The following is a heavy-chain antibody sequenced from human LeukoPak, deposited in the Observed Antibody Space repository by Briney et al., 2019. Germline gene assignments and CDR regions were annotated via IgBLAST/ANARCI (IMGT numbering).Heavy chain of an antibody. CDR3: ANNFDY. CDR2: ISWKSGSI. Sequence: GGSLRLSCAASGFTFDDYAMHWVRQAPGKGLEWVSGISWKSGSIGYADSVKGRFTISRDNSKSTLYLQMNSLRIEDTAVYYCANNFDYWGQGTLVTVSS. V-gene: IGHV3-9*01. CDR1: GFTFDDYA. J-gene: IGHJ4*02.